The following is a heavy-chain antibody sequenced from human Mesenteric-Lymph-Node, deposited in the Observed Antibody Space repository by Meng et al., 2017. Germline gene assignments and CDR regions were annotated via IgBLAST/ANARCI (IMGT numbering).Heavy chain of an antibody. D-gene: IGHD1-14*01. Sequence: GESLKISCAASGFTFSSYSLSWVRQAPGKGLEWVSVLSAGSAYYTDSVKGRFTISSDNSKNTLHLQMHSLRAEDTAVYFCARDVTGLFDPFDLWGQGTVVTVSS. CDR1: GFTFSSYS. J-gene: IGHJ3*01. CDR2: LSAGSA. V-gene: IGHV3-23*01. CDR3: ARDVTGLFDPFDL.